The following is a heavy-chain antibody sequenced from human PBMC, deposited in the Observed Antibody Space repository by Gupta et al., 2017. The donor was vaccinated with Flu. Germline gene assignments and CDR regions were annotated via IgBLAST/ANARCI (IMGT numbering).Heavy chain of an antibody. Sequence: EVQLVESGGGLVQPGGSLRLSCAASGFTFRDSWMNWVRQAPVKGLEWVANINQDGRTKNYVDSLKGRFTVSRDNAKNSLYLQMDSLRAEDTAVYFCARNRGWEQFDFWGQGTLVTVSS. D-gene: IGHD1/OR15-1a*01. V-gene: IGHV3-7*01. J-gene: IGHJ5*01. CDR1: GFTFRDSW. CDR2: INQDGRTK. CDR3: ARNRGWEQFDF.